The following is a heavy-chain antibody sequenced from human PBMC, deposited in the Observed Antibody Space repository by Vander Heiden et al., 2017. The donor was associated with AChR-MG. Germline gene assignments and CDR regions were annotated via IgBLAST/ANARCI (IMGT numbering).Heavy chain of an antibody. CDR2: ISWNSGSI. J-gene: IGHJ3*02. D-gene: IGHD2-8*02. CDR1: GFTFDDYA. Sequence: EVQLVESGGGLVQPGRSLRLSCAASGFTFDDYAMHWVRQAPGKGLEWVSGISWNSGSIGYADSVKGRFTISRDNAKNSLYLQMNSLRAEDTALYYCTKDKIAGPTGAAFDIWGQGTMVTVSS. V-gene: IGHV3-9*01. CDR3: TKDKIAGPTGAAFDI.